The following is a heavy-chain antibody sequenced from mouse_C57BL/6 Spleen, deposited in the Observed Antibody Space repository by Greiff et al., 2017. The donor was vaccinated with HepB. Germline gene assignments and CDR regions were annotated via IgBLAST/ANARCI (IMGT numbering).Heavy chain of an antibody. Sequence: QVQLKQSGPELVKPGASVKISCTASGYAFSSSWMNWVKQRPGKGLEWIGRIYPGDGDTNYTGKFKGKATLTADKSSSTAYMQLSSLTSEDSAVYFCANYYGSSPWFAYWGQGTLVTVSA. CDR1: GYAFSSSW. D-gene: IGHD1-1*01. J-gene: IGHJ3*01. V-gene: IGHV1-82*01. CDR3: ANYYGSSPWFAY. CDR2: IYPGDGDT.